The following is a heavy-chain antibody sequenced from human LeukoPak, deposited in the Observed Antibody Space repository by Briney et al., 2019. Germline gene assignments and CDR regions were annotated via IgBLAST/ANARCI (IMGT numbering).Heavy chain of an antibody. D-gene: IGHD3-10*01. Sequence: SETLSLTCTVSGGSISSYYWSWIRQPPGKGLEWIGYIYYSGSTNYNPSLKSRVTISVDTSKNQFSLKLSSVTAADTAVYYCARDRRRYYGSGLHAFDIWGQGTMVTVSS. CDR1: GGSISSYY. J-gene: IGHJ3*02. CDR2: IYYSGST. CDR3: ARDRRRYYGSGLHAFDI. V-gene: IGHV4-59*01.